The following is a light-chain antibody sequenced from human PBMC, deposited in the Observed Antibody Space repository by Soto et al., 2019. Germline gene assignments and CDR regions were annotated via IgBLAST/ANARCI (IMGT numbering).Light chain of an antibody. CDR2: AAS. V-gene: IGKV3-20*01. Sequence: EIVLTQSPGTLSLSPGDRATLSCRASETVTGKYLAWYQQKAGQAPRLFIFAASNRATGIPDRFSGSGSGTAFTLTISRLEPEDFAVYFCQQYSSPPQTFGQGTKVEIK. CDR3: QQYSSPPQT. J-gene: IGKJ1*01. CDR1: ETVTGKY.